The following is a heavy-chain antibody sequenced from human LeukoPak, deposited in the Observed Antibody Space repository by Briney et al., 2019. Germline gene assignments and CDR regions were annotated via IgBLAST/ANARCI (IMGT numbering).Heavy chain of an antibody. J-gene: IGHJ4*02. V-gene: IGHV4-39*01. CDR2: IYYSGST. CDR1: GGSISSSSYY. Sequence: ASETLSLTCTVSGGSISSSSYYWGWIRQPPGKGLEWIGSIYYSGSTYYNPSLKSRVTISVDTSKNQFSLKLSPVTAADTAVYYCARTMVRGVLGYWGQGTLVTVSS. CDR3: ARTMVRGVLGY. D-gene: IGHD3-10*01.